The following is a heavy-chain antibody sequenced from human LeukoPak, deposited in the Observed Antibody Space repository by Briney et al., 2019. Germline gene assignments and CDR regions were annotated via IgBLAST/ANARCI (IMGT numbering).Heavy chain of an antibody. CDR1: GGYISNYY. CDR2: IHTSGST. V-gene: IGHV4-4*07. CDR3: ARGGGMVRGLPWFDP. J-gene: IGHJ5*02. Sequence: SETLSLTCTVSGGYISNYYWSWIRQPAEKGLEWIGRIHTSGSTNYNPSLKSRVTMSVDTSKNQFSLKLRSVTAADTAVYYCARGGGMVRGLPWFDPWGQGTLVTVSS. D-gene: IGHD3-10*01.